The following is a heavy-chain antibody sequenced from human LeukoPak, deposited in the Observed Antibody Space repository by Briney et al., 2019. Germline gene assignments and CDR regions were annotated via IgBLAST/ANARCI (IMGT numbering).Heavy chain of an antibody. V-gene: IGHV4-34*01. CDR3: ARGRDRSKAGDH. CDR2: IHPSGIF. CDR1: GGSCDDYY. J-gene: IGHJ4*02. Sequence: PSETLSLTCAVYGGSCDDYYCSWLRQPPGKGLEWIGEIHPSGIFYYNSSLLSRVAISIDTSKSQFSLRLTSVTAADTAFYYCARGRDRSKAGDHWGQGSLVTVSS. D-gene: IGHD5-24*01.